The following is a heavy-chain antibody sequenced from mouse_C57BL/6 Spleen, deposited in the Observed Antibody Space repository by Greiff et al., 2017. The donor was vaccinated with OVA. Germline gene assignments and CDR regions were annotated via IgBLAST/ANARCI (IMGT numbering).Heavy chain of an antibody. CDR2: IDPSDSYT. D-gene: IGHD1-1*01. J-gene: IGHJ2*01. V-gene: IGHV1-59*01. CDR1: GYTFTSYW. CDR3: ARDGIYYGSSY. Sequence: VQLQQPGAELVRPGTSVKLSCKASGYTFTSYWMHWVKQRPGQGLEWIGEIDPSDSYTNYNQKFEGKATLTVDKSSSTAYMQLSSLTSEDAAVYYCARDGIYYGSSYWGQGTTLTVSS.